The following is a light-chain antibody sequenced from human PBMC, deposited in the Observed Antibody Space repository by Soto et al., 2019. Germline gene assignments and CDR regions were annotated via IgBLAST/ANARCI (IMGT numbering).Light chain of an antibody. V-gene: IGLV1-44*01. Sequence: QSVLTQSPSASATPGQRVTISCSGSRSNIASNSVNWYQQLPGTAPKLLIYTNNQRPSGVPDRFSGSKSGTSASLAISGLQSEDEADYYCAAWDDRLDGVVFGGGTKLTVL. CDR2: TNN. J-gene: IGLJ3*02. CDR3: AAWDDRLDGVV. CDR1: RSNIASNS.